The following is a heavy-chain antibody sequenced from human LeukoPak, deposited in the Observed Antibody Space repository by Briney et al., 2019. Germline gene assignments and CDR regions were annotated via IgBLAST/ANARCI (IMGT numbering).Heavy chain of an antibody. CDR1: GGTFSSYA. V-gene: IGHV1-69*04. CDR2: IIPILGIA. D-gene: IGHD3-10*01. CDR3: ARAGAANYGSGSYRSYGMDV. Sequence: ASVKVSCKASGGTFSSYAIIWVRQAPGQGLEWMGRIIPILGIANYAQKFQGRVTITADKSTSTVYMELSSLRSEDTAVYYCARAGAANYGSGSYRSYGMDVWGQGTTVTVSS. J-gene: IGHJ6*02.